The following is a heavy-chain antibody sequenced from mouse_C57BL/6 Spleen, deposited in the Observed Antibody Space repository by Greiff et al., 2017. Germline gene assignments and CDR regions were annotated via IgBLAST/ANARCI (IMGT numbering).Heavy chain of an antibody. Sequence: VQLQQSGAELMKPGASVKLSCKATGYTFTGYWIEWVKQRPGHGLEWIGEILPGSGSTNYNAKFKGKATFTADTSSNTAYMQLSSLTTEDSAIYYCAREADWYFDVWGTGTTVTVSS. J-gene: IGHJ1*03. V-gene: IGHV1-9*01. CDR3: AREADWYFDV. CDR1: GYTFTGYW. CDR2: ILPGSGST. D-gene: IGHD3-2*02.